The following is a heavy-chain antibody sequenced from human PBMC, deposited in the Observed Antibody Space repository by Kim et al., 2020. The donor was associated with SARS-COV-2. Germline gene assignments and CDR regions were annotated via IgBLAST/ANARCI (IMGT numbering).Heavy chain of an antibody. Sequence: NGRFTLSRDNAKNTLYLQMNSLRAEDTAVYYCARVHDNWNDVYYYYGMDVWGQGTTVTVSS. J-gene: IGHJ6*02. V-gene: IGHV3-74*01. CDR3: ARVHDNWNDVYYYYGMDV. D-gene: IGHD1-1*01.